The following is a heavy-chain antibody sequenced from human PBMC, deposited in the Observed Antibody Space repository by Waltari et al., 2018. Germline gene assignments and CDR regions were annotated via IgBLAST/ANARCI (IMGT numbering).Heavy chain of an antibody. CDR3: ATTGSRGWLDY. CDR2: IYYSGST. V-gene: IGHV4-59*03. Sequence: QVQLQESGPGLVKPSETLSLTCTVSGGSISSYYWRWIRQPPGKGLEWIGYIYYSGSTNYNPSLKSRVTITADTSTDTAYMELSSLRSEDTAVYYCATTGSRGWLDYWGQGTLVTVSS. D-gene: IGHD3-10*01. CDR1: GGSISSYY. J-gene: IGHJ4*02.